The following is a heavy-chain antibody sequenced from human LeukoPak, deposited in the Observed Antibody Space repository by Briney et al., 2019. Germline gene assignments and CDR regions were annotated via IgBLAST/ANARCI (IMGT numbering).Heavy chain of an antibody. J-gene: IGHJ4*02. D-gene: IGHD4-17*01. V-gene: IGHV4-34*01. CDR3: ARVYGRIDY. Sequence: PSETLSLTCAVYGGSFSGYYWSWTRQPPGKGLEWIGEINHSGSTNYNPSLKSRVTISVDTSKNQFSLKLSSVTAADTAVYYCARVYGRIDYWGQGTLVTVSS. CDR2: INHSGST. CDR1: GGSFSGYY.